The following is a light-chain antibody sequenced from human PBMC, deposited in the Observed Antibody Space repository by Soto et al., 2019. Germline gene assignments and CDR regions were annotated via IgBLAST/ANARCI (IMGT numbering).Light chain of an antibody. CDR3: SSYTTTNTHYV. Sequence: QSALAQPASVSGSFGQSSTISCSGPNTDLGGYGYVSWYQHQPGKAPKLLIYYVNNRPSGISARFSGSKSGNTASLTISGLQADDEADHYCSSYTTTNTHYVFGTGTTVTVL. CDR2: YVN. CDR1: NTDLGGYGY. V-gene: IGLV2-14*01. J-gene: IGLJ1*01.